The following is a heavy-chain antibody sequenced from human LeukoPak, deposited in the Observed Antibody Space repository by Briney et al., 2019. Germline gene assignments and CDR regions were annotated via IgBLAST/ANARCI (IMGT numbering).Heavy chain of an antibody. CDR2: IYHSGST. CDR1: GYSISSGYY. CDR3: ARGLYPPRGAFDI. J-gene: IGHJ3*02. Sequence: RASETLSLTCAVPGYSISSGYYWGWIRQPPGKGLEWIGSIYHSGSTYYNPSLKSRVTISVDTSKNQFSLKLSSVTAADTAVYYCARGLYPPRGAFDIWGQGTMVTVSS. V-gene: IGHV4-38-2*01. D-gene: IGHD3-16*02.